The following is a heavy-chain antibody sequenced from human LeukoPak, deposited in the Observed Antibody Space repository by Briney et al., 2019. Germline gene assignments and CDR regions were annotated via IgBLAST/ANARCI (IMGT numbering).Heavy chain of an antibody. V-gene: IGHV3-23*01. CDR3: AKPDYGSGSYLYYYYMDV. CDR1: GFTFSSYA. Sequence: GGSLRLSCAASGFTFSSYAMSWVRQAPGKGLEWVSAISGSGGSTYYADSVKGRFTISRDNSKNTLYLQMNSLGAEDTAVYYCAKPDYGSGSYLYYYYMDVWGKGTTATVSS. CDR2: ISGSGGST. J-gene: IGHJ6*03. D-gene: IGHD3-10*01.